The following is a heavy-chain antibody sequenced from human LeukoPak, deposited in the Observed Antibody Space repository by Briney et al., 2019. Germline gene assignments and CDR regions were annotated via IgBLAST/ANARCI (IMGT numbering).Heavy chain of an antibody. CDR2: IIPILGIA. CDR1: GGTFSSYA. J-gene: IGHJ4*02. D-gene: IGHD3-22*01. CDR3: ARPNYYDSSGYLPFDY. Sequence: GSSVKVSCKASGGTFSSYAISWVRQAPGQGLEWMGKIIPILGIANYAQKFQGRVTITADKSTSTAYMELSSLRSEDTAVYYCARPNYYDSSGYLPFDYWGQGTLVTVSS. V-gene: IGHV1-69*04.